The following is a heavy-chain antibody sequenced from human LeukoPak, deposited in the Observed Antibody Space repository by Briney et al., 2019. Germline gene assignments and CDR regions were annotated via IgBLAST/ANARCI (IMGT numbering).Heavy chain of an antibody. V-gene: IGHV4-59*08. CDR2: MHYTGST. CDR3: ARASVEVYSGYEGHFDY. D-gene: IGHD5-12*01. Sequence: SETLSLTCTVSGESMSGFYWNWIRQPPGKGLEWIGYMHYTGSTNYNPSLKSRVTISIDTSKNQFSLKLSSVTAADTAVYYCARASVEVYSGYEGHFDYWGQGTLVTVSS. J-gene: IGHJ4*02. CDR1: GESMSGFY.